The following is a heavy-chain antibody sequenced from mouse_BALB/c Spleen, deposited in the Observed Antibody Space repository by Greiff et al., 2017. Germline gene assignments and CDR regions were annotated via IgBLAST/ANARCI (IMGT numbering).Heavy chain of an antibody. J-gene: IGHJ4*01. CDR2: IWAGGST. CDR1: GFSLTSYG. CDR3: ARGLLRYYYAMDY. Sequence: VKLMESGPGLVAPSQSLSITCTVSGFSLTSYGVHWVRQPPGKGLEWLGVIWAGGSTNYNSALMSRLSISKDNSKSQVFLKMNSLQTDDTAMYYCARGLLRYYYAMDYWGQGTSVTVSS. D-gene: IGHD1-1*01. V-gene: IGHV2-9*02.